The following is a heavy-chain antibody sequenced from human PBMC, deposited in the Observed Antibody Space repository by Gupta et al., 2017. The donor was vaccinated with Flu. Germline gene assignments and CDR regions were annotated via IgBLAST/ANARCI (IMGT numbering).Heavy chain of an antibody. CDR2: INPNSGGT. J-gene: IGHJ4*02. CDR3: ARGEGSSGWYGSTGDY. CDR1: GYTFTGSY. Sequence: QVQLVQSGAEVKKPGASVTVSCKASGYTFTGSYMHWVSQAPGQGLEWMGWINPNSGGTNYAQKLQGWVTMTRDTAISTAYMELSRLRSDDTAVYYCARGEGSSGWYGSTGDYWGQGTLVTVSS. D-gene: IGHD6-19*01. V-gene: IGHV1-2*04.